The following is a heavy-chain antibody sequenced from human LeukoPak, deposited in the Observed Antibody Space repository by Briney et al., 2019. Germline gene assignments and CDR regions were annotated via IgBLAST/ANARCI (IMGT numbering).Heavy chain of an antibody. Sequence: PGGSLRLSCAASGFTFSSYEMNWVRQAPGKGLEWVSYISSSGSTIYYADSVKGRFTISRDNAKNSLFLQMNSLTAEDTAAYYCARLSKMLRGREVIYYFEYWGQGTLVTVSS. CDR1: GFTFSSYE. CDR3: ARLSKMLRGREVIYYFEY. D-gene: IGHD3-10*01. J-gene: IGHJ4*02. CDR2: ISSSGSTI. V-gene: IGHV3-48*03.